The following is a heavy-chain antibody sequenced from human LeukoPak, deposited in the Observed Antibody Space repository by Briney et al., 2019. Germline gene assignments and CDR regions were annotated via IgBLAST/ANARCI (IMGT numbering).Heavy chain of an antibody. V-gene: IGHV4-39*01. CDR1: GGSISSNNYY. Sequence: PSETLSLTCTVSGGSISSNNYYWGWIRHPPGKGVEWIGSIYYGGYTYYNPSLKSRVTISVDTSKNQFSLKLSSVTAADTAIYYCQSRFLEWLLDYWGQGTLVTVSS. J-gene: IGHJ4*02. CDR2: IYYGGYT. D-gene: IGHD3-3*01. CDR3: QSRFLEWLLDY.